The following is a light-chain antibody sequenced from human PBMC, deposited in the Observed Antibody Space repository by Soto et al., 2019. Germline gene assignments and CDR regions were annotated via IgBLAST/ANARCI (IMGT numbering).Light chain of an antibody. CDR3: KSYAGSNTYV. Sequence: QSALTQPPSASGSPGQSVTISCTGTKSDIGVYDFVSWYQHHPGKAPRLIIYEVVHLPSGVPYLFSGSKSGNTSSLTVSGLQDADEADYFCKSYAGSNTYVFGSGTKLTVL. J-gene: IGLJ1*01. V-gene: IGLV2-8*01. CDR2: EVV. CDR1: KSDIGVYDF.